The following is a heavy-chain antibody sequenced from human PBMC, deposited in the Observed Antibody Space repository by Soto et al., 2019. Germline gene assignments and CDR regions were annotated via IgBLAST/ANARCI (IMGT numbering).Heavy chain of an antibody. D-gene: IGHD4-4*01. J-gene: IGHJ5*02. V-gene: IGHV4-39*01. CDR3: ATNSGEYSNPRLGWFDP. CDR1: GGSISSSSYY. Sequence: SETLSLTCTVSGGSISSSSYYWGWIRQPPGKGLEWIGSIYYSGSTYYNPSLKSRVTISVDTSKNQFSLKLSSVTAADTAVYYCATNSGEYSNPRLGWFDPWGQGTLVTVSS. CDR2: IYYSGST.